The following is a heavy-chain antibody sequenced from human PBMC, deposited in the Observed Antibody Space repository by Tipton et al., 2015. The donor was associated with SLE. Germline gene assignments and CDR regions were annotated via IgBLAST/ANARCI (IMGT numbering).Heavy chain of an antibody. V-gene: IGHV4-34*01. D-gene: IGHD5-24*01. CDR1: GGSFSGYY. Sequence: TLSLTCAVYGGSFSGYYWSWIRQPPGKGLEWIGQINHSGSTSYNPSLKSRVTISVDTSKNQFSLKLSSVTAADTAVYYCARQEMSTIRAFDSWGQGTMVTVSS. J-gene: IGHJ3*02. CDR2: INHSGST. CDR3: ARQEMSTIRAFDS.